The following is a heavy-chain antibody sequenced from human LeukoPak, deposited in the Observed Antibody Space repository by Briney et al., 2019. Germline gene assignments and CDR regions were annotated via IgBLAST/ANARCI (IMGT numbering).Heavy chain of an antibody. J-gene: IGHJ4*02. Sequence: SETLSLTCAVDGGSFSGYYWSWIRQPPGKGLEWIGYIYYSGRTNYNTSLKNRLTISVDTSKNQFSLKLTSVTAADTAVYYCARPREDSSWYYFAYWGQGTLVTVSS. D-gene: IGHD6-13*01. CDR3: ARPREDSSWYYFAY. CDR1: GGSFSGYY. CDR2: IYYSGRT. V-gene: IGHV4-59*08.